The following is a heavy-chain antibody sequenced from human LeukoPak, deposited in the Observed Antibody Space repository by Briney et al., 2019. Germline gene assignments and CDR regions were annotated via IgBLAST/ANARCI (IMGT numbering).Heavy chain of an antibody. D-gene: IGHD6-19*01. CDR3: VRSERWLAGDFDY. Sequence: GGSLRLSCAASGFTFSSYAMHWVRQTPGKGLEWVAVISYDGSNKYYADSVKGRFTISRDNSKNTLYLQMNSLRPEDTAVYYCVRSERWLAGDFDYWGQGTLVTVSS. CDR1: GFTFSSYA. CDR2: ISYDGSNK. V-gene: IGHV3-30*04. J-gene: IGHJ4*02.